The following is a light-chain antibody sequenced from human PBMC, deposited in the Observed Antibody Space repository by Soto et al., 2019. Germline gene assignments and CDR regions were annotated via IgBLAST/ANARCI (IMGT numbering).Light chain of an antibody. CDR3: QQYYSYPWT. J-gene: IGKJ1*01. CDR1: QRISSY. Sequence: AIRMTQSPSSLSASTGDRVTITCRARQRISSYLAWYQQKPGKAPKLLIYAASTLQSGVPSRFSGSGSGTDFTLTISCLQSEDFATYYCQQYYSYPWTFGQGTKVEIK. CDR2: AAS. V-gene: IGKV1-8*01.